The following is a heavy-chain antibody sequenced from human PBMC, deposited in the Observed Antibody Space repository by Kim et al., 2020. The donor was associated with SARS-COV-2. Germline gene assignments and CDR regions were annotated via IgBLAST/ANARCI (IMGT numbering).Heavy chain of an antibody. J-gene: IGHJ3*02. CDR3: ARNTGYSSSQNAFDI. D-gene: IGHD6-13*01. V-gene: IGHV1-46*01. Sequence: QKFQGRVTMTRDTSTSTVYMELSSLRSEDTDVYYCARNTGYSSSQNAFDIWGQGTMVTVSS.